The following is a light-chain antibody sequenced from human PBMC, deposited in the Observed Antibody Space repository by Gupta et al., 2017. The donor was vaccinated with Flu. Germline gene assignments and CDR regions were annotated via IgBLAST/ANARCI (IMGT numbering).Light chain of an antibody. J-gene: IGKJ1*01. CDR2: GAS. CDR3: QQYNSWPAT. V-gene: IGKV3-15*01. Sequence: DIVMTQCPATPSVSPGERATLSCRASQSVSSNLAWYQQKPGQAPRLLIYGASSRATGFPARFSGSGSGTEFTLTISSLQSEDLAVYYCQQYNSWPATFGQGTKVEIK. CDR1: QSVSSN.